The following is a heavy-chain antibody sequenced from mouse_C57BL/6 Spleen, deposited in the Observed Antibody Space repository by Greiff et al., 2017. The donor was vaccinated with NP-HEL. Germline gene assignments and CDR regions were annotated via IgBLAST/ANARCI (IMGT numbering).Heavy chain of an antibody. V-gene: IGHV1-50*01. D-gene: IGHD2-2*01. CDR1: GYTFTSYW. Sequence: VQLQQSGAELVKPGASVKLSCKASGYTFTSYWMQWVKQRPGQGLEWIGEIDPSDSYTNYNQKFKGKATLTVDTSSSTAYMQLSSLTSEDSAVYYCARSAVYYGYSAWFAYWGQGTLVTVSA. CDR3: ARSAVYYGYSAWFAY. CDR2: IDPSDSYT. J-gene: IGHJ3*01.